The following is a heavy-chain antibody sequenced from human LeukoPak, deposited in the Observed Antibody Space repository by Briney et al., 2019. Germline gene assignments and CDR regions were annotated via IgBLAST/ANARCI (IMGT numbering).Heavy chain of an antibody. CDR1: GFTFSSYA. D-gene: IGHD3-3*01. V-gene: IGHV3-23*01. CDR3: AKNAWVYYDFWSGYYNQEYYYGMDV. CDR2: ISGSGGST. J-gene: IGHJ6*02. Sequence: GGSLRLSCAASGFTFSSYAMSWVRQAPGKGLEWVSAISGSGGSTYYADSVKGRFTISRDNSKNTLYLQMNSLRAEDTGVYYCAKNAWVYYDFWSGYYNQEYYYGMDVWGQGTTVTVSS.